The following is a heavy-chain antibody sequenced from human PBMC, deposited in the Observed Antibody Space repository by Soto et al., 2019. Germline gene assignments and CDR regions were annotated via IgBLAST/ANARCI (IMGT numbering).Heavy chain of an antibody. Sequence: GGSLRLSCATSGFTFSSYTMGWVRQTPGKGLEWVSLINNGGGSAYYTDSVRGRFTISRDNSKNMLFLQMDSLRVEDTAVYYCARVSSGHDYWGQGTLVTVSS. CDR3: ARVSSGHDY. CDR1: GFTFSSYT. D-gene: IGHD6-19*01. J-gene: IGHJ4*02. CDR2: INNGGGSA. V-gene: IGHV3-23*01.